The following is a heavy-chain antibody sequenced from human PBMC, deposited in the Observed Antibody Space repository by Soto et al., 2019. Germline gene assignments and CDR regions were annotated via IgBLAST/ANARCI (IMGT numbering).Heavy chain of an antibody. CDR3: ARRSTSSTFYYYYYMDV. V-gene: IGHV1-18*01. D-gene: IGHD2-2*01. J-gene: IGHJ6*03. Sequence: GASVKVSCKASGYTFTSYGISWVRQAPGQGLEWMGWISAYNGNTNYAQKLQGRVTMTTDTSTSTAYMELRSLRSDDTAVYYCARRSTSSTFYYYYYMDVWGKGTTVTVSS. CDR1: GYTFTSYG. CDR2: ISAYNGNT.